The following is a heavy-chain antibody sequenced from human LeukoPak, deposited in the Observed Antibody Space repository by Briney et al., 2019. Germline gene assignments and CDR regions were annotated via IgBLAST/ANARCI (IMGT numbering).Heavy chain of an antibody. CDR1: GFTFTSYW. CDR2: IRQDGSEK. J-gene: IGHJ5*02. V-gene: IGHV3-7*05. Sequence: GGSLRLSCAVSGFTFTSYWMSWVRQAPGKGLEWGANIRQDGSEKYYVDSVKGRFSISRDNAKKSLYLQMNSLRADDTAVYYCARENVDYDFWSGYPNWFDPWGQGTLVTVSS. D-gene: IGHD3-3*01. CDR3: ARENVDYDFWSGYPNWFDP.